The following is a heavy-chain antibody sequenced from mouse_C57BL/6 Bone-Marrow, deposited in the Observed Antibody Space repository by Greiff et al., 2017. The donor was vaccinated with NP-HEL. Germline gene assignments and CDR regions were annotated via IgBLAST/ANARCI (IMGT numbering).Heavy chain of an antibody. D-gene: IGHD1-1*01. J-gene: IGHJ2*01. Sequence: VQLQQSGAELVKPGASVKLSCKASGYTFTSYWMHWVKQRPGQGLEWIGMIHPNSGSTNYNEKFKSKATLTVDKSSSTAYMQLSSLTSEDSAVYYCARERYGSSYPVYFDYWGQGTTLTVSS. CDR1: GYTFTSYW. V-gene: IGHV1-64*01. CDR2: IHPNSGST. CDR3: ARERYGSSYPVYFDY.